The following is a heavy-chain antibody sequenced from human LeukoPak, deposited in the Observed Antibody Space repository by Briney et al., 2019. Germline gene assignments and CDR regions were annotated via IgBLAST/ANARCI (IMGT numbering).Heavy chain of an antibody. V-gene: IGHV3-53*01. CDR2: FYAGGDT. CDR1: GFTVSSNY. CDR3: AKHNLGVATKTAYGFDI. Sequence: PGGSLRLSCAAYGFTVSSNYTSWVRQAPGKGLEWVSVFYAGGDTYYADSVKGRFTISRDNSKNTLYLQMNGLRAEDTAVYYCAKHNLGVATKTAYGFDIWGQGTMVTVSS. J-gene: IGHJ3*02. D-gene: IGHD5-12*01.